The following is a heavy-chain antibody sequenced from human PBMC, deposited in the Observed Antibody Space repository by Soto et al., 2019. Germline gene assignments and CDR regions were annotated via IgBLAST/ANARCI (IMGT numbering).Heavy chain of an antibody. CDR1: GYTFTSYG. Sequence: GASVKVSCKASGYTFTSYGISWVRQAPGQGLEWMGWINPNSGGTNYAQKFQGWATMTRDTSISTAYMELSRLRSDDTAVYYCARAQGIRAFDIWGQGTMVTVSS. CDR3: ARAQGIRAFDI. D-gene: IGHD6-13*01. V-gene: IGHV1-2*04. CDR2: INPNSGGT. J-gene: IGHJ3*02.